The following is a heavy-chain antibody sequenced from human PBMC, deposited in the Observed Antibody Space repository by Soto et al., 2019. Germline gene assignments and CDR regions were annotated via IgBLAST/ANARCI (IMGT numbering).Heavy chain of an antibody. CDR2: IIPIFGAS. CDR1: GGTFTTYT. D-gene: IGHD7-27*01. Sequence: QVQLVQSGPEVKEPGSSVKVSCKSSGGTFTTYTFSWVRQAPGQGLEWMAGIIPIFGASKSAQKYQDRVAITTDESTRTIYMELSSLRSDDTAVYYCARDGDGNSFAYRCQGTLVTVSS. V-gene: IGHV1-69*01. CDR3: ARDGDGNSFAY. J-gene: IGHJ4*02.